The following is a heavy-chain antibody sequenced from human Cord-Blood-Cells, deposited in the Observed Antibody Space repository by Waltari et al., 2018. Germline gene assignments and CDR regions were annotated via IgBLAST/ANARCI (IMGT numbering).Heavy chain of an antibody. CDR3: ARERYCSSTSCYNWFDP. J-gene: IGHJ5*02. V-gene: IGHV1-69*01. D-gene: IGHD2-2*01. CDR2: IIPIFGTA. CDR1: GGTFSSYA. Sequence: QVQLVQSGAEVKKPGSSVKVSCKASGGTFSSYAISWVRQAPGQGLEWMGGIIPIFGTANYAQKFQGRVTSTADESTSTAYMELSSLRSEDTAVYYCARERYCSSTSCYNWFDPWGQGTLVTVSS.